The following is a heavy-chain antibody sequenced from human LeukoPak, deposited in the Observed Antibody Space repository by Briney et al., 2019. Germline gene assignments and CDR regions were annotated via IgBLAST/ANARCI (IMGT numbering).Heavy chain of an antibody. D-gene: IGHD3-22*01. CDR3: ARPQSSSGYYWPFDD. Sequence: GGSLRLSCGDSGINFNTYVMNWVRQAPGKGLEWVASSSGSGDRRYYADSVKGRFTISRDNSKNTLYLQMNSLRAEDTAVYYCARPQSSSGYYWPFDDWGQGTLVTVSS. V-gene: IGHV3-23*01. CDR1: GINFNTYV. CDR2: SSGSGDRR. J-gene: IGHJ4*02.